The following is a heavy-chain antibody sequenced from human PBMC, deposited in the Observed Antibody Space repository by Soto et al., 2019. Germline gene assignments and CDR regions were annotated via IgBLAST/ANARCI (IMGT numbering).Heavy chain of an antibody. V-gene: IGHV3-21*01. J-gene: IGHJ6*02. Sequence: GSLRLSCAASGFTFSICSMNWVRQAPGKGLEWVSAISSSSSHTYYADSVKGRFTISRDNAKNSLYLQVNSLRAEDTAVYYCARDRSGSYPPGDGMDVWGQGTTVTVSS. CDR1: GFTFSICS. CDR2: ISSSSSHT. D-gene: IGHD3-10*01. CDR3: ARDRSGSYPPGDGMDV.